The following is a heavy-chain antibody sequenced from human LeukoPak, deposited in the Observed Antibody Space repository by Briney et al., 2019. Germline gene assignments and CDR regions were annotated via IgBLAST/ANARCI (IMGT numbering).Heavy chain of an antibody. J-gene: IGHJ4*02. Sequence: PGGSLRLSCAASGFTVSYNYMNWVRQAPGKGLEWVSVIFSGGSTYYSDSVKGRFTVSRDNSKNTLYLQMNSLRAEDTAVYYCARDRLTGTRWGQGTLVTVSS. D-gene: IGHD1-20*01. CDR2: IFSGGST. CDR1: GFTVSYNY. V-gene: IGHV3-66*01. CDR3: ARDRLTGTR.